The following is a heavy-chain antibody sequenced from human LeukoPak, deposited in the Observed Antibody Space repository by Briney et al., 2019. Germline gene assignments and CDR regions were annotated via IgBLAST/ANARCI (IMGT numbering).Heavy chain of an antibody. CDR3: AREANSWYHS. CDR2: INPNSGAT. D-gene: IGHD2/OR15-2a*01. CDR1: GYTFTSYY. J-gene: IGHJ4*02. Sequence: ASVKVSCKASGYTFTSYYMHWVRQAPGQGLEWMAWINPNSGATTYAQKFQGRVTLTKDTSINTAYMELSRLTSDDTAMYYCAREANSWYHSWGQGTLVTVSS. V-gene: IGHV1-2*02.